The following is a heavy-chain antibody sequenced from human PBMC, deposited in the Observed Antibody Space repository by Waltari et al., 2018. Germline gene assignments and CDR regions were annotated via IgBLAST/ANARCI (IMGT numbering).Heavy chain of an antibody. Sequence: QVQLVQSGAEVKKPGASVKVSCKASGYTFTSYDINWVRQATGQGLEWMGWMNPNSGNTSYAQKFQGGVTMTKNTLYLQMNSLRAEDTAVYYCAKTLGIAGAGGGGDAFDIWGQGTMVTVSS. CDR1: GYTFTSYD. D-gene: IGHD6-19*01. CDR3: AKTLGIAGAGGGGDAFDI. CDR2: MNPNSGNT. J-gene: IGHJ3*02. V-gene: IGHV1-8*01.